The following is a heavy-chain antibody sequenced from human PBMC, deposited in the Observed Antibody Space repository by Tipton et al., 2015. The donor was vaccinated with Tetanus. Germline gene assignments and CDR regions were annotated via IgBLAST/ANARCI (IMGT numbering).Heavy chain of an antibody. CDR2: ISSSSRYI. V-gene: IGHV3-21*01. J-gene: IGHJ4*02. Sequence: GSLRLSCAASGFTLSRYTLNWVRQAPGKGLEWVSSISSSSRYIYYTGSVKGRFTIFRDNAKNSLYLQMNSLRAEDTAVYYCASGSTFDYWGQGTLVTVSS. D-gene: IGHD1-26*01. CDR3: ASGSTFDY. CDR1: GFTLSRYT.